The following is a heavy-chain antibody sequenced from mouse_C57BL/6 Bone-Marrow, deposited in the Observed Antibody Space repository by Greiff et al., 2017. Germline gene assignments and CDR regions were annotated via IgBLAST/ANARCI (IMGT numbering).Heavy chain of an antibody. CDR2: INCDGGST. CDR3: ARQGNGSSHFDY. D-gene: IGHD1-1*01. Sequence: EVQLVESGGGLVQPGESLKLSCESNEYEFPSHDMSWVRQTPGKSLELVAAINCDGGSTYYPDTMESRFIISRDNTKKTLYLQMSSLRSEDTALYYCARQGNGSSHFDYWGQGTTLTVSS. J-gene: IGHJ2*01. V-gene: IGHV5-2*01. CDR1: EYEFPSHD.